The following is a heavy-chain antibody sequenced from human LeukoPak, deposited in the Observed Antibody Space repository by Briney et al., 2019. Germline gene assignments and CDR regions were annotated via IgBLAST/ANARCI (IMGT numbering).Heavy chain of an antibody. J-gene: IGHJ3*02. V-gene: IGHV3-21*01. CDR2: ISSSSGYI. D-gene: IGHD5-24*01. Sequence: GGSLRLSCAASGFTFSSYSMNWVRQAPGKGLEWVSSISSSSGYIYYADSVKGRFTISRDNAKNSLYLQMNSLRAEDTAVYYCARVKKGDGYNIAFDIWGQGTMVTVSS. CDR1: GFTFSSYS. CDR3: ARVKKGDGYNIAFDI.